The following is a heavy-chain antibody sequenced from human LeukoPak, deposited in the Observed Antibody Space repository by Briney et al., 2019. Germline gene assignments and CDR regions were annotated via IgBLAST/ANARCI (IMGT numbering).Heavy chain of an antibody. CDR2: ISYDGSNK. V-gene: IGHV3-30*03. Sequence: GGSLRLSCAASGFTFSSYSMNWVRQAPGKGLEWVAVISYDGSNKYYADSVKGRFTISRDNSKNTLYLQMNSLRAEDTAVYYCARDERGYSYGYGLDYWGQGTLVTVSS. CDR3: ARDERGYSYGYGLDY. J-gene: IGHJ4*02. CDR1: GFTFSSYS. D-gene: IGHD5-18*01.